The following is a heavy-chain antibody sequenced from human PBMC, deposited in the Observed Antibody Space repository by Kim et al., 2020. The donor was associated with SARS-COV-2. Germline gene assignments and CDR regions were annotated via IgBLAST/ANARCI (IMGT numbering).Heavy chain of an antibody. J-gene: IGHJ6*02. D-gene: IGHD3-22*01. CDR3: ARDLDESSGYSYGMDV. V-gene: IGHV3-30*01. Sequence: SVKGRITISRDNAKKPMYLQMNSLRAEDAAVYYCARDLDESSGYSYGMDVWGQGTTVTVSS.